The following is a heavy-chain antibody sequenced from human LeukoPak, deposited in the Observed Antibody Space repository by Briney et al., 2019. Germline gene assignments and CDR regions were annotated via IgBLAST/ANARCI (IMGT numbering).Heavy chain of an antibody. Sequence: GASVKVSCKASGYTFTSYDINWVRQATGQGLEWMGWINPNSGGTNYAQKFQGRVTMTRDTSISTAYMELSSLRSEDTAVYYCATYYYDSSGYREAFDIWGQGTMVTVSS. CDR3: ATYYYDSSGYREAFDI. CDR1: GYTFTSYD. D-gene: IGHD3-22*01. V-gene: IGHV1-2*02. J-gene: IGHJ3*02. CDR2: INPNSGGT.